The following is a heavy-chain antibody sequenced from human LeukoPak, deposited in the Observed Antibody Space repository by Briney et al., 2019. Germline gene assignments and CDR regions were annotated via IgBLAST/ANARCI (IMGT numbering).Heavy chain of an antibody. CDR3: ARAAAYYYYYMDV. J-gene: IGHJ6*03. V-gene: IGHV3-48*01. D-gene: IGHD6-13*01. CDR2: ISSSSSTI. CDR1: GFTFSSYS. Sequence: GGSLRLSCAASGFTFSSYSMNWVRQAPGKGLEWVSYISSSSSTIYYADSVKGRFTISRDNAKNSVYLQMNSLRAEDTAVYYCARAAAYYYYYMDVWGKGTTVTISS.